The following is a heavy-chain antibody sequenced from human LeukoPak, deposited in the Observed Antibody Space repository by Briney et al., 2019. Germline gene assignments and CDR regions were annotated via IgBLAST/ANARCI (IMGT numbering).Heavy chain of an antibody. CDR1: GFTFSSYS. CDR3: ARDGEYYDSSGYYSY. J-gene: IGHJ4*02. V-gene: IGHV3-21*01. D-gene: IGHD3-22*01. CDR2: ISSSSSYI. Sequence: PGGSLRLSCAASGFTFSSYSMNWVRQAPGKGLEWASSISSSSSYIYYADSVKGRFTISRDNAKNSLYLQMNSLRAEDTAVYYCARDGEYYDSSGYYSYWGQGTLVTVSS.